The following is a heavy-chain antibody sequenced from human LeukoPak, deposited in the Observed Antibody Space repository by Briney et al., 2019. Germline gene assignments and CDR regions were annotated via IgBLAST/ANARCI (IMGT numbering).Heavy chain of an antibody. CDR3: ARAPEAVPDY. D-gene: IGHD2-15*01. J-gene: IGHJ4*02. CDR1: GFTFSSYS. Sequence: GGSLRLSCAASGFTFSSYSMNWIRQAPGKGLEWVSSISSSSSYIYYADSVKGRFTISRDNAKNSLYLQMNSLRAEDTAVYYCARAPEAVPDYWGQGTLVTVSS. CDR2: ISSSSSYI. V-gene: IGHV3-21*01.